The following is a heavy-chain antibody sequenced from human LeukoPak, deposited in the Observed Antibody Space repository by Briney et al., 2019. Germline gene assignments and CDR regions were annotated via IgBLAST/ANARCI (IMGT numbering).Heavy chain of an antibody. CDR3: AKFSYGDYVGNFDY. J-gene: IGHJ4*02. CDR2: ISGSGDST. Sequence: QPGGSLRLSCAASGFIFSSYDMSWVRQPPGKGLEWVSVISGSGDSTYYADSVKGRFTISGDNSKNTLYLQMNSLRAEDTAVYYCAKFSYGDYVGNFDYWGQGTLVTVSS. CDR1: GFIFSSYD. D-gene: IGHD4-17*01. V-gene: IGHV3-23*01.